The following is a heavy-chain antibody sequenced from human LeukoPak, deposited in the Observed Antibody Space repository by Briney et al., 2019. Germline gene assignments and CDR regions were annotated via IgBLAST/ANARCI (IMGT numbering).Heavy chain of an antibody. Sequence: GGSLRLSCAASGFTFSSYSMNWVRQAPGKGLEWVSSISSSSSYICYADSVKGRFTISRDNAKNSLYLQMNSLRAEDTAVYYCGRGPSGNIAVAASVWGQGTLVTVSS. CDR1: GFTFSSYS. J-gene: IGHJ4*02. V-gene: IGHV3-21*01. D-gene: IGHD6-19*01. CDR3: GRGPSGNIAVAASV. CDR2: ISSSSSYI.